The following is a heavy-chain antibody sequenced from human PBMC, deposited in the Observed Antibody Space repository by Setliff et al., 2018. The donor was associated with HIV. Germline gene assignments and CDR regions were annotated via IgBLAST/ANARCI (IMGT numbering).Heavy chain of an antibody. D-gene: IGHD2-2*01. CDR2: IYHSGST. Sequence: SETLSLTCAVYGGSFSGYDWGWIRQPPGKGLEWIGNIYHSGSTYYNPSLKSRVTISVDTSKNQFSLKLSSVTAADTAVYYCAREPYQLQTEDGMDVWGQGTTVTVSS. J-gene: IGHJ6*02. CDR1: GGSFSGYD. CDR3: AREPYQLQTEDGMDV. V-gene: IGHV4-34*01.